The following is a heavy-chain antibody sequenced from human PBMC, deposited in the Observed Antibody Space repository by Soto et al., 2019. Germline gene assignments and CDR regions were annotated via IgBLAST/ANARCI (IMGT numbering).Heavy chain of an antibody. CDR2: IIPIFGTA. D-gene: IGHD1-26*01. J-gene: IGHJ1*01. V-gene: IGHV1-69*01. Sequence: QVQLVQSGAEVKKPGSSVKVSCKASGGTFSSYAISWVRQAPGQGLEWMGGIIPIFGTANYAQKFQGRVTIAADESTSTAYMELSSLRSEDTAVYYCARTGRYSGRYGVRKAMKYFQHWGKGTLVTVSS. CDR3: ARTGRYSGRYGVRKAMKYFQH. CDR1: GGTFSSYA.